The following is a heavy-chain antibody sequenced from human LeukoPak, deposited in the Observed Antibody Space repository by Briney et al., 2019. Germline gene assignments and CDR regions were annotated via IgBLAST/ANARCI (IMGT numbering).Heavy chain of an antibody. CDR2: ISGSGSYM. V-gene: IGHV3-21*01. Sequence: GGPLNLSCAAPGYISSNFNVHWVRKAPGKGLEWVSSISGSGSYMYYVDSLKGRFTISRDNAKNSLYLQINSLAAEDTAVYYCATEGAVTVRAFDYWGQGTLVTVSS. D-gene: IGHD3-10*02. CDR3: ATEGAVTVRAFDY. CDR1: GYISSNFN. J-gene: IGHJ4*02.